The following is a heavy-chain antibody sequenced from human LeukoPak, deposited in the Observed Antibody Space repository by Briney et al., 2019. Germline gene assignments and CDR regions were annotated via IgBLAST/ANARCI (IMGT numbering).Heavy chain of an antibody. CDR1: GYTFTSYG. Sequence: ASVKVSCKASGYTFTSYGISWVRQAPGQGLEWMGWISAYNGNTNYAQKLQGRVTMTTDTSTSTAYMELRSLRSDDTAVYYCARGWEAAAGYGENWFDPWGQGTLVTVSS. CDR2: ISAYNGNT. J-gene: IGHJ5*02. CDR3: ARGWEAAAGYGENWFDP. V-gene: IGHV1-18*01. D-gene: IGHD6-13*01.